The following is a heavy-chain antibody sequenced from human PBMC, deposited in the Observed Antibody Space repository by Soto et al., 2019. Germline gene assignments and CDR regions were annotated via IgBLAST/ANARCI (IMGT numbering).Heavy chain of an antibody. J-gene: IGHJ4*02. D-gene: IGHD5-12*01. CDR1: GFTVSDRY. CDR3: GRGYRGFDY. Sequence: EVQLVESGGGLVPPGGALRLSCEVSGFTVSDRYMDWGRQAPGRGLVWVGRSRNKANSDTTEYATSVKGRFTVSRDDSKNLFFLEINSLKTEDTAVYYCGRGYRGFDYWGQGPLVTVSS. V-gene: IGHV3-72*01. CDR2: SRNKANSDTT.